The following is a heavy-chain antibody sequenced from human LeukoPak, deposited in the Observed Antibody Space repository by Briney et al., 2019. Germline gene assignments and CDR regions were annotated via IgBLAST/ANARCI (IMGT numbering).Heavy chain of an antibody. CDR2: IYYSGST. CDR3: ARGKEVAGNRFDP. D-gene: IGHD6-19*01. J-gene: IGHJ5*02. CDR1: GGSISSYY. Sequence: SETLSLTCTVSGGSISSYYWSWIRQPPGKGLEWIGYIYYSGSTNYNPFLKSRVTISVDTSKNQFSLKLSSVTAADTAVYYCARGKEVAGNRFDPWGQGTLVTVSS. V-gene: IGHV4-59*01.